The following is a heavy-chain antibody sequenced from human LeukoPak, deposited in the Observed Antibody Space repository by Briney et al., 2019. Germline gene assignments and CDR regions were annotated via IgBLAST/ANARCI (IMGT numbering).Heavy chain of an antibody. D-gene: IGHD5-18*01. V-gene: IGHV4-31*03. CDR3: ARSHRRIQLWLSFDY. CDR1: GGSISSGGYY. CDR2: IYYSGST. J-gene: IGHJ4*02. Sequence: SETLSLTCTVSGGSISSGGYYWSWIRQHPGKGLEWIGYIYYSGSTYYNPSLKSRVTISVDTSKNQFSLKLSSVTAADTAVYYCARSHRRIQLWLSFDYWGQGTLVTVSS.